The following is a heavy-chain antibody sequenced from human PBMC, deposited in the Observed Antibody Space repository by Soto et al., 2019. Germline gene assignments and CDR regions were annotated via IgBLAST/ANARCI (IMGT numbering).Heavy chain of an antibody. D-gene: IGHD1-26*01. CDR2: INPSGGST. V-gene: IGHV1-46*01. CDR3: ARDGTVRATTWRHLDY. Sequence: ASVKVSCKASGYTFTSYYMHWVRQAPGQGLEWMGIINPSGGSTSYAQKFQGRVTMTRDTSTSTVYMELSSLRSEDTAVYYCARDGTVRATTWRHLDYWGQGTLVTVSS. J-gene: IGHJ4*02. CDR1: GYTFTSYY.